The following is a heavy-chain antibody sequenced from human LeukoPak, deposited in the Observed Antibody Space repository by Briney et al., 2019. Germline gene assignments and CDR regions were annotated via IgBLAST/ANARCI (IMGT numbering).Heavy chain of an antibody. CDR3: ARATGDPPYYYYGMDV. J-gene: IGHJ6*02. D-gene: IGHD4-17*01. CDR1: XGTFSXXA. V-gene: IGHV1-69*04. CDR2: IIPILGIA. Sequence: KVSCKAXXGTFSXXAISWVRQAPGQGLEWMGRIIPILGIANYAQKFQGRVTITADKSTSTAYMELSSLRSEDTAVYYCARATGDPPYYYYGMDVWGQGTTVTVSS.